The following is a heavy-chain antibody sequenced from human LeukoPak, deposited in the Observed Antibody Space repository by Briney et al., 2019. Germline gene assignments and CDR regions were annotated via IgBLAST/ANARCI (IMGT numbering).Heavy chain of an antibody. V-gene: IGHV3-21*01. CDR1: AFSLNAYS. CDR2: ISSSSSYI. Sequence: GGSLRLSCAASAFSLNAYSMNWVRQAPGKGLEWVSSISSSSSYIYYADSVKGRFTISRDNAKNSLYLQMNSLRAEDTAVYYCARVSGGSQPYFDYWGQGTLVTVSS. D-gene: IGHD1-26*01. J-gene: IGHJ4*02. CDR3: ARVSGGSQPYFDY.